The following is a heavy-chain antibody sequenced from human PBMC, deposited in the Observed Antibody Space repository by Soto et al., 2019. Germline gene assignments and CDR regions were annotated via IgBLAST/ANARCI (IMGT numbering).Heavy chain of an antibody. Sequence: QGQLVQSGAEVKKHGASVKVSCTASGNNFTHFVVTWVRQAPGQGLEWMGWISAYTDDPNYSQKFQVIVTMTRATSTSTAYLDPRSLTPADTALYYCALVMPGADAWFDPWGQGTRVT. J-gene: IGHJ5*02. CDR1: GNNFTHFV. CDR3: ALVMPGADAWFDP. CDR2: ISAYTDDP. D-gene: IGHD2-2*01. V-gene: IGHV1-18*01.